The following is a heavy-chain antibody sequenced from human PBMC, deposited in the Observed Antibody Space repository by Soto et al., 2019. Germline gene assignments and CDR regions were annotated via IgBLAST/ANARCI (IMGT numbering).Heavy chain of an antibody. J-gene: IGHJ4*02. D-gene: IGHD6-13*01. Sequence: APLKVSCKASGYTVPSYDINWVRQATGQGLERMGWMNPNSGNTGYAQKFQGRVTMTRNTSISTAYMELSSLRSEDTAVYYCARVEAGYSSSWYGRHQTIGYWGQGTLVTVSS. CDR2: MNPNSGNT. CDR1: GYTVPSYD. CDR3: ARVEAGYSSSWYGRHQTIGY. V-gene: IGHV1-8*01.